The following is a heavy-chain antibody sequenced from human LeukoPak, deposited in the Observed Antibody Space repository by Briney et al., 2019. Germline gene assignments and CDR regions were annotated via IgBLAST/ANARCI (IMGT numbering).Heavy chain of an antibody. V-gene: IGHV3-48*04. CDR1: GFTFSSYS. CDR3: ARGHYGSGSYYNLDY. CDR2: ISSSSSTI. D-gene: IGHD3-10*01. J-gene: IGHJ4*02. Sequence: GGSLRLSCAASGFTFSSYSMNWVRQAPGKGLEWVSYISSSSSTIYYADSVKGRFTISRDNAKNSLSLQMNSLRAEDTAVYYCARGHYGSGSYYNLDYWGQGTLVTVSS.